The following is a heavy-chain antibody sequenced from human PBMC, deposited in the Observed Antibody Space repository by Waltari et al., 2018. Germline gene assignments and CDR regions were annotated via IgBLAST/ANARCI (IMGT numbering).Heavy chain of an antibody. V-gene: IGHV1-2*06. CDR2: INPNSGGT. Sequence: QVQLVQSGAEVKKPGASVKVSCKASGYTFTSYYMHWVRQAPGQGLEWMGRINPNSGGTNYAQKFQGRVTMTRDTSISTAYMERSRLRSDDTAVYYCGLGYSSPQEGAFDIWGQGTMVTVSS. J-gene: IGHJ3*02. D-gene: IGHD6-13*01. CDR1: GYTFTSYY. CDR3: GLGYSSPQEGAFDI.